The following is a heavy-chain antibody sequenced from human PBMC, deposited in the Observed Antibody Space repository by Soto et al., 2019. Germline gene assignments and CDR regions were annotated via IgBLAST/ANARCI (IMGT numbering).Heavy chain of an antibody. D-gene: IGHD2-15*01. Sequence: EVQLVESGGGLVQPGGSLRLSCAASGFTFSSYSMNWVRKAPGKGLEWVSYISSSSSTIYYADSVKGRFTISRDNAKNSLYLQMNSLRDEDTAVYYCARDIGCSGGSCYYYGMDVWGQGTTVTVSS. J-gene: IGHJ6*02. CDR3: ARDIGCSGGSCYYYGMDV. V-gene: IGHV3-48*02. CDR1: GFTFSSYS. CDR2: ISSSSSTI.